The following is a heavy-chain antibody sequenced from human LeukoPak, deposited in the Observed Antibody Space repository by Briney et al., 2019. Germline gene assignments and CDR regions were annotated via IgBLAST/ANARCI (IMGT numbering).Heavy chain of an antibody. J-gene: IGHJ5*02. Sequence: SGPTLVKPTQTLTLTCTFSGFSLSTSGVGVGWIRQPPGKALEWIALIYWNDDKRYSPSLKSRLTITKDTSKNQVVLTMTNMDPVDTATYYCAHISGPKSYYYDSSGYLHNWFDPWGQGTLVTVSS. V-gene: IGHV2-5*01. D-gene: IGHD3-22*01. CDR3: AHISGPKSYYYDSSGYLHNWFDP. CDR2: IYWNDDK. CDR1: GFSLSTSGVG.